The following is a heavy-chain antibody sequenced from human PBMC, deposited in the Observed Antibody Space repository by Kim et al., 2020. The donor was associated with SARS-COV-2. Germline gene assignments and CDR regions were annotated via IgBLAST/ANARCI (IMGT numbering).Heavy chain of an antibody. CDR3: AKGSSYYYNAMDV. J-gene: IGHJ6*02. Sequence: GGSLRLSCAASGFTFSSYAMSWVRQAPGRGLEWVSAISGRGGSTYYPDSVKGRFTISRDNSKTTLYLHMTSLRAEDTAVYYCAKGSSYYYNAMDVWGQGTTVTVSS. CDR1: GFTFSSYA. V-gene: IGHV3-23*01. CDR2: ISGRGGST.